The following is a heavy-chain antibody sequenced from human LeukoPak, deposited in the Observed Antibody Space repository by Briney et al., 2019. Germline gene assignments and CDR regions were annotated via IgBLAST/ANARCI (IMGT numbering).Heavy chain of an antibody. J-gene: IGHJ4*02. V-gene: IGHV3-30*02. CDR3: SGSYSY. Sequence: GGSLRLSCAASGFTFGNYGMHRVRQAPGKGLEWVAFIRYDGSDKYYADSVKGRFTISRDNSKNTLYLQMNSLRPEDTAVYFCSGSYSYWGQGTLVTVSS. CDR1: GFTFGNYG. D-gene: IGHD1-26*01. CDR2: IRYDGSDK.